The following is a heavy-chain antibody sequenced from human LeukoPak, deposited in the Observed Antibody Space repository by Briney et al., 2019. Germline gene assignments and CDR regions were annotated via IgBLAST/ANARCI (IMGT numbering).Heavy chain of an antibody. D-gene: IGHD6-13*01. CDR1: GGSISSYY. V-gene: IGHV4-59*01. CDR2: IYYSGST. Sequence: SETLSLTSTVSGGSISSYYWSWIRQPPGKGLEWIGYIYYSGSTNYNPSLKSRVTISVDTSKNQFSLKLSSVTAADTAVYYCAKGYSSSWYSGNYYYGMDVWGQGTTVTVSS. CDR3: AKGYSSSWYSGNYYYGMDV. J-gene: IGHJ6*02.